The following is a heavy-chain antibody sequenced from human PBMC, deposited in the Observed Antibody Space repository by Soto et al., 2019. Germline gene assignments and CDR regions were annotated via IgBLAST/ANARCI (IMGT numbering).Heavy chain of an antibody. CDR3: ARLEVLATISYYFDF. J-gene: IGHJ4*02. CDR1: DDSINSDKYY. CDR2: IYYRGNA. V-gene: IGHV4-39*01. Sequence: QLQLQESGPGLVKPSETLSLTCSVSDDSINSDKYYWGWIRQPPGKGLEWIGSIYYRGNAYYNPSLHTRVTRSLDKSKSQFSLKLNSVTAADSAVYFCARLEVLATISYYFDFWGPGALVTVSS. D-gene: IGHD2-8*02.